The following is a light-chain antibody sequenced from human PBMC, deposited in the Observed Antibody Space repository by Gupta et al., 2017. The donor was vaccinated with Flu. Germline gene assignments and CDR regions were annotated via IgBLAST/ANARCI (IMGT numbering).Light chain of an antibody. V-gene: IGKV1-5*03. J-gene: IGKJ4*01. CDR3: HQYHSFPFT. CDR2: KAS. Sequence: AWFWQKPGKHPELLINKASTFGTGVPSRFSGSGSCAAFILPTSSLQPDEFSTYYCHQYHSFPFTFGRGTKVEI.